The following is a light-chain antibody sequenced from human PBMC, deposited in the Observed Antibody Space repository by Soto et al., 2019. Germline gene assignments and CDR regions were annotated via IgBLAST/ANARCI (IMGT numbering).Light chain of an antibody. CDR2: GAS. J-gene: IGKJ5*01. V-gene: IGKV3-20*01. CDR3: QQYGSSPPVT. CDR1: QSVSSRY. Sequence: EIVLTQSPGTLSLSPGGRATLSCRTSQSVSSRYLAWYQQKPGQAPRLLIYGASSRATGIPDRFSGSGSGTDFTLTISRLEPEDFAVYYCQQYGSSPPVTFGQGTRLEIK.